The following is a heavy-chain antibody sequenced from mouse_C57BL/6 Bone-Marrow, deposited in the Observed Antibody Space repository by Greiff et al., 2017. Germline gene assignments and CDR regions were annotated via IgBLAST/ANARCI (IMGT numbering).Heavy chain of an antibody. Sequence: EVKLVESGEGLVTPGGSLKLSCAASGFTFSRYAMSWVRQTPEKRLAWVAYISSGGAYIYYADTVKGRFTISRDNARNPLYLQMSSLKAEDTAMYYCTRGELVVDYWGQGTTLTVSS. CDR3: TRGELVVDY. CDR1: GFTFSRYA. V-gene: IGHV5-9-1*02. D-gene: IGHD4-1*01. J-gene: IGHJ2*01. CDR2: ISSGGAYI.